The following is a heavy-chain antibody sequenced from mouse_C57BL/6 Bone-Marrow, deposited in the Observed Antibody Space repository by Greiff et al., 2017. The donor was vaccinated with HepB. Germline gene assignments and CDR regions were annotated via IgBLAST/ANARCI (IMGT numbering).Heavy chain of an antibody. CDR1: GYTFTDYY. CDR2: INPYNGGT. Sequence: VQLQQSGPVLVKPGASVKMSCKASGYTFTDYYMNWVKQSHGKSLEWIGVINPYNGGTSYNQKFKGKATLTVDKSSSTAYMELNSLTSEDSAVYYCARWGDFWVAYWGQGTLVTVSA. J-gene: IGHJ3*01. CDR3: ARWGDFWVAY. D-gene: IGHD2-13*01. V-gene: IGHV1-19*01.